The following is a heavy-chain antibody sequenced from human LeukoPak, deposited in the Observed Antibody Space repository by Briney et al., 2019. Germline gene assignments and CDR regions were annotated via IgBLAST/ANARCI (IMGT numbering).Heavy chain of an antibody. CDR3: ARGTYYYDSSGYYFDY. Sequence: SVKVSCKASGGTFSSYAISWVRQAPGQGLEWMGGIIPIFGTANYAQKFQGRVTITTDESTSTAYMELSSLRSEDTAVYYCARGTYYYDSSGYYFDYWGQETLVTVSS. V-gene: IGHV1-69*05. CDR2: IIPIFGTA. D-gene: IGHD3-22*01. CDR1: GGTFSSYA. J-gene: IGHJ4*02.